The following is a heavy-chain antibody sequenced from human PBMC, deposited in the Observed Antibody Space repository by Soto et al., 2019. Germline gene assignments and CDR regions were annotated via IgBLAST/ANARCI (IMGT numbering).Heavy chain of an antibody. Sequence: SETLSLTCTVSGGSISSSSYYWGWIRQPPEKGLEWIGSLYYSGSTYYNPSLKSRVTISVDTSKNQFSLKLSSVTAADTAVYYCARLTITGVSGRGKFDYWGQGTLVTVCS. D-gene: IGHD1-20*01. J-gene: IGHJ4*02. CDR2: LYYSGST. V-gene: IGHV4-39*01. CDR3: ARLTITGVSGRGKFDY. CDR1: GGSISSSSYY.